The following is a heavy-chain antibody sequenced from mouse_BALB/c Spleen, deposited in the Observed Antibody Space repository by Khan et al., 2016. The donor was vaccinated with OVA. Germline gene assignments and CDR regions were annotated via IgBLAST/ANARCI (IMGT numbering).Heavy chain of an antibody. V-gene: IGHV2-6-2*01. Sequence: QVRLQQSGPDLVAPSQSLSITCSVSGFSLTSFAIHWVRQPPGKGLEWLVVIWSDGRTTYNSSLKSRLSISKDNSKSQVFLKINSLQTDDTAMYYCARHQFPLSMDSWGQGTSVTVSS. CDR2: IWSDGRT. J-gene: IGHJ4*01. CDR1: GFSLTSFA. CDR3: ARHQFPLSMDS.